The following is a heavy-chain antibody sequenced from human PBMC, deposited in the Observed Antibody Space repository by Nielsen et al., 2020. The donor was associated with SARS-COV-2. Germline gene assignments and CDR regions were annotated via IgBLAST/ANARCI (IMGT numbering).Heavy chain of an antibody. CDR1: GFTFDAYA. Sequence: SLKISCAASGFTFDAYAMHWVRQAPGKGLEWVSGISWNSGSIGYADSVKGRFTISRDNAKNSLYLQMNSLRAEDTALYYCAKDMGPVIWYFDLWGRGTLVTVSS. D-gene: IGHD3-10*01. J-gene: IGHJ2*01. CDR2: ISWNSGSI. V-gene: IGHV3-9*01. CDR3: AKDMGPVIWYFDL.